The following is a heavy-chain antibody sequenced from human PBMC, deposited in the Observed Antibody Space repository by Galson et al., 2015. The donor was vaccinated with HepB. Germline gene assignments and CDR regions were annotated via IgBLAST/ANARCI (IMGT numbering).Heavy chain of an antibody. CDR3: ARDNNWGPDY. V-gene: IGHV1-2*02. CDR1: GYTLTSYD. CDR2: ISPDGGGT. J-gene: IGHJ4*02. D-gene: IGHD7-27*01. Sequence: SVKVSCKASGYTLTSYDINWVRQATGQGLEWMGWISPDGGGTHYAQKFQGRATMTRDTSRDTSISTVYMELSSLKSDDTAVYYCARDNNWGPDYWGQGTLVTVSS.